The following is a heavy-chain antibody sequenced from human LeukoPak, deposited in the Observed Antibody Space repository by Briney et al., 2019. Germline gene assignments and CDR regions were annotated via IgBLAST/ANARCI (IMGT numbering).Heavy chain of an antibody. CDR1: GFTFSSYW. Sequence: QPGGSLRLSCAVSGFTFSSYWMSWVRQAPGKGLEWVSGISVSVDSTYYADSVKGRFTISRDNSKNTVYLQMNSLRAEDTAVYYCARGSKTAGTIYSFDYWGQGTLVTVSS. CDR3: ARGSKTAGTIYSFDY. CDR2: ISVSVDST. D-gene: IGHD6-13*01. J-gene: IGHJ4*02. V-gene: IGHV3-23*01.